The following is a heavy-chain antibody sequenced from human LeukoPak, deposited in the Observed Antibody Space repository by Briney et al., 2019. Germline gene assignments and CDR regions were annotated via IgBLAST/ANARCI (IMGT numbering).Heavy chain of an antibody. Sequence: PGGSLRLSCAASGFIFRSYGMHWVRQTPGEGLEWVAAIWYDGRDKYYADSVKGRFTISRDNSENTLSLQMNSLRGEGTAVYYCARDIVATGGRYFDHWGQGTLVTVSS. J-gene: IGHJ4*02. CDR2: IWYDGRDK. V-gene: IGHV3-33*01. CDR3: ARDIVATGGRYFDH. CDR1: GFIFRSYG. D-gene: IGHD6-13*01.